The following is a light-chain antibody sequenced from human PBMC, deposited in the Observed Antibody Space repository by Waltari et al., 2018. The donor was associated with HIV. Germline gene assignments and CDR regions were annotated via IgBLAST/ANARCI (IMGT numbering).Light chain of an antibody. J-gene: IGLJ3*02. CDR3: CSYAGNYPVL. CDR2: DVT. V-gene: IGLV2-11*01. CDR1: RSEGGGYNY. Sequence: QSALTQPPSASGSPGQSVTLSCTRTRSEGGGYNYVSWYQQNPGKAPKFIIYDVTKRPSGVPDRFSGSKSGNTASLTISGLQAEDEADYYCCSYAGNYPVLFGGGTKLTVL.